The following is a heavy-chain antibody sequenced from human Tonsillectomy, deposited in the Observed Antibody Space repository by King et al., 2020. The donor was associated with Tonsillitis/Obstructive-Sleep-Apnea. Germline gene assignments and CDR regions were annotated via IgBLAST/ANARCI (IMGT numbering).Heavy chain of an antibody. CDR3: ARGRIVVVVAATPDLYFQH. CDR2: INHSGSN. J-gene: IGHJ1*01. V-gene: IGHV4-34*01. CDR1: GGSFSGYY. Sequence: VQLQQWGAGRLKPSETLSLTCAVHGGSFSGYYWSWIRQPPGKGLECIGEINHSGSNNYNPSLESRVNISVDTSKNQFSLKLSSVTAADTAVYYCARGRIVVVVAATPDLYFQHWGQGTLVTVSS. D-gene: IGHD2-15*01.